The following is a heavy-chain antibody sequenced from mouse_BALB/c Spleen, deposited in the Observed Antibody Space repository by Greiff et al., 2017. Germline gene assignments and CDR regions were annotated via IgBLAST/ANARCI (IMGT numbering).Heavy chain of an antibody. CDR3: ARSSSTVVATDAY. CDR1: GFNIKDTY. V-gene: IGHV14-3*02. Sequence: EVKLMESGAELVKPGASVKLSCTASGFNIKDTYMHWVKQRPEQGLEWIGRIDPANGNTKYDPKFQGKATITADTSSNTAYLQLSSLTSEDTAVYYCARSSSTVVATDAYWGQGTLVTVSA. D-gene: IGHD1-1*01. CDR2: IDPANGNT. J-gene: IGHJ3*01.